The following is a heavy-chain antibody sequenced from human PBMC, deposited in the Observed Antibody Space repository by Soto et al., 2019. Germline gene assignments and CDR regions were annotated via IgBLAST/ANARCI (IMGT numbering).Heavy chain of an antibody. CDR1: GYTFTSYD. Sequence: QVQLVQSGAEVKKPGASVKVSCKAAGYTFTSYDINWVRQATGQGLEWMGWMNPNSGNTGYAQKFQGXGTXTXVTSISTAYMELSSLRSEDTAVYYCARGPRNWGVDYWGQGTLVTVSS. CDR2: MNPNSGNT. J-gene: IGHJ4*02. V-gene: IGHV1-8*01. D-gene: IGHD7-27*01. CDR3: ARGPRNWGVDY.